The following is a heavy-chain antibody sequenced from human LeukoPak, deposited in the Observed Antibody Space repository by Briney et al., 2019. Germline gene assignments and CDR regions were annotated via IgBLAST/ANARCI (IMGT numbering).Heavy chain of an antibody. CDR3: ARINCGGDCYSDAFDI. J-gene: IGHJ3*02. Sequence: GGSLRLSCAASGFTFSSYSMNWVRQAPGKGLEWVSSISSSSSYIYYADSVKGRFTISRDNAKNSLYLQMNSLRAEDTAVYYCARINCGGDCYSDAFDIWGQGTMVTVSS. V-gene: IGHV3-21*01. CDR1: GFTFSSYS. D-gene: IGHD2-21*02. CDR2: ISSSSSYI.